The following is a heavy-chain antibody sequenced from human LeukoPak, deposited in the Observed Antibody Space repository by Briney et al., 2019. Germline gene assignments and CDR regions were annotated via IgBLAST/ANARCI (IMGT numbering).Heavy chain of an antibody. CDR3: AKNEGRYFDWLPVNLYYFDY. V-gene: IGHV3-23*01. J-gene: IGHJ4*02. CDR2: ISGSGGST. CDR1: GFTSSSYS. D-gene: IGHD3-9*01. Sequence: GGSLRLSCAASGFTSSSYSMNWVRQAPGKGLEWVSAISGSGGSTYYADSVKGRFTISRDNSKNTLYLQMNSLRAEDTAVYYCAKNEGRYFDWLPVNLYYFDYWGQGTLATVSS.